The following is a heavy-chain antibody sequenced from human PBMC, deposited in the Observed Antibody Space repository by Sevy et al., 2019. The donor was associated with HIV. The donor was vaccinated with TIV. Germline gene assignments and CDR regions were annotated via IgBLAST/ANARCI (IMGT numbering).Heavy chain of an antibody. D-gene: IGHD3-10*01. CDR2: ISWNRGKI. CDR3: TKGDMVRGVVTNYFDY. CDR1: GFTFDDYA. J-gene: IGHJ4*02. V-gene: IGHV3-9*01. Sequence: GGSLRLSCAASGFTFDDYAMHWVRQAPGKGLEWVSGISWNRGKIGYADSVKGRFTISRDNAKNSLYLQMNSLRAEDTALYYCTKGDMVRGVVTNYFDYWGQGTLVTVSS.